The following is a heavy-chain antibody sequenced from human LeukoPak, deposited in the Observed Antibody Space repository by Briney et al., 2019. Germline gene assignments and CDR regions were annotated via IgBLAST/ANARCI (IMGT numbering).Heavy chain of an antibody. D-gene: IGHD4-17*01. CDR1: GGSISAYF. J-gene: IGHJ4*02. CDR3: ARGDDDYGDFDY. Sequence: SSETLSLTCSVSGGSISAYFWSWIRQPPGKGLGWIGYIYYSGSTNYNPSLKSRVTISVDSSKNQFSLKLSSVTAADTAVYFCARGDDDYGDFDYWGQGTLVTVSS. V-gene: IGHV4-59*01. CDR2: IYYSGST.